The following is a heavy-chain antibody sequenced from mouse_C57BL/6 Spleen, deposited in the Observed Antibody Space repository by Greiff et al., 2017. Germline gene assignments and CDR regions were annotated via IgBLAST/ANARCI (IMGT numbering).Heavy chain of an antibody. CDR3: ARSGYSNYGFAY. CDR2: INPSSGYT. Sequence: LVESGAELARPGASVKMSCKASGYTFTSYTMHWVKQRPGQGLEWIGYINPSSGYTKYNQKFKDKATLTADKSSSTAYMQLSSLTSEDSAVYYCARSGYSNYGFAYWGQGTLVTVSA. J-gene: IGHJ3*01. CDR1: GYTFTSYT. V-gene: IGHV1-4*01. D-gene: IGHD2-5*01.